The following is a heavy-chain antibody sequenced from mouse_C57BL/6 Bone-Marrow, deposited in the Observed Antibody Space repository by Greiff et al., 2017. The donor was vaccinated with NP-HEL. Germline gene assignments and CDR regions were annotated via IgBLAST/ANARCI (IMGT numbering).Heavy chain of an antibody. V-gene: IGHV1-50*01. J-gene: IGHJ2*01. Sequence: QVQLKQPGAELVKPGASVKLSCKASGYTFTSYWMQWVKQRPGQGLEWIGEIDPSDSYTNYNQKFKGKATLTVDTSSSTAYMQLSSLTSEDSAVYYCAGSLLWYFDYWGQGTTLTVSS. CDR1: GYTFTSYW. CDR2: IDPSDSYT. CDR3: AGSLLWYFDY. D-gene: IGHD2-1*01.